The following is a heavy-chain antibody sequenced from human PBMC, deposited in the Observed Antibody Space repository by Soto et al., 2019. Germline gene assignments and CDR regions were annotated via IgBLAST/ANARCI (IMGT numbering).Heavy chain of an antibody. CDR2: IWYDGSNK. V-gene: IGHV3-33*01. CDR3: ARDGLTIDYYGSGSYYIHRFDY. J-gene: IGHJ4*02. CDR1: GFTFSSYG. D-gene: IGHD3-10*01. Sequence: GGSLRLSCAASGFTFSSYGMHWVRQAPGKGLEWVAVIWYDGSNKYYADSVKGRFTISRDNSKNTLYLQMNSLRAEDTAVYYCARDGLTIDYYGSGSYYIHRFDYWGQGTLVTVSS.